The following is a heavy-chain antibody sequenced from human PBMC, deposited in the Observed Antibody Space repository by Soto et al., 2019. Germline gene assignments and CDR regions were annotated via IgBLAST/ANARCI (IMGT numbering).Heavy chain of an antibody. Sequence: PSETLSLTCTVAGGSISSDSNYWGWVRQPPGKWLEWIGSIYYSGNAYYNPSLKSRVAVSVDTSKNQFSLKVTSVTATDTAVYYCARHKDTSTRYLLPDFWGQGTLVTVSS. D-gene: IGHD6-13*01. CDR1: GGSISSDSNY. CDR2: IYYSGNA. J-gene: IGHJ4*02. CDR3: ARHKDTSTRYLLPDF. V-gene: IGHV4-39*01.